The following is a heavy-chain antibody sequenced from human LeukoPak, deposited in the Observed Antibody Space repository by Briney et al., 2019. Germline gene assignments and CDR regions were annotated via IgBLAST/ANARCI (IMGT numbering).Heavy chain of an antibody. CDR2: IYSGGST. J-gene: IGHJ3*02. CDR1: GFTVSSNY. V-gene: IGHV3-53*01. D-gene: IGHD5-24*01. Sequence: PGGSLRLSCAASGFTVSSNYMSWVRQAPGKGLEWVSVIYSGGSTYYADSVKGRFTISRDNSKNTLYLQMNSLRAEDTAVYYCAKGVEMATIRAAFDIWGQGTMVTVSS. CDR3: AKGVEMATIRAAFDI.